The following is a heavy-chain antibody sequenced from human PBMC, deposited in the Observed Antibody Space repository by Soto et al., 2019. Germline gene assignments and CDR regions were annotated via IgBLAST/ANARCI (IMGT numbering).Heavy chain of an antibody. CDR1: GDSVSSNSAT. V-gene: IGHV6-1*01. D-gene: IGHD4-4*01. Sequence: SQTLSLTCVISGDSVSSNSATWNWIRQSPSRGLEWLGRTYYRSKWYNDYAVSVKGRITINPDTSKNQFSLQLNSVTPEDTAVYYCSRDAYSSYYYMDVWGKGTTVTVSS. J-gene: IGHJ6*03. CDR2: TYYRSKWYN. CDR3: SRDAYSSYYYMDV.